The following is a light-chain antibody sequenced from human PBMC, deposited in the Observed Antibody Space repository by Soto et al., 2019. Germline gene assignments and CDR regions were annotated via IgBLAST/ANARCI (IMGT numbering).Light chain of an antibody. CDR2: DAS. J-gene: IGKJ4*01. CDR3: QQYGTSPLN. CDR1: QSVAGSD. Sequence: EIVLTQSPATLSLSPGARATLSCVSSQSVAGSDLAWYQQKPGLAPKLVIYDASSMATGIPDRFSGSGSGTDFTLTISRLEAEDFAVYYCQQYGTSPLNFGGGTKVEIK. V-gene: IGKV3D-20*01.